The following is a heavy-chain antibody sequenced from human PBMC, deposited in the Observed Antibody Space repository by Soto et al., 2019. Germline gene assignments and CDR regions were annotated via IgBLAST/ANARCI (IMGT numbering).Heavy chain of an antibody. Sequence: PGGSLRLSCAASGFTFSGNWVHWVRQAPGKGLVWVSRIDDKGTGTSYADSVRGRFTISRDSATNTLYLQMNSLRPEDTAVYYCTTVFHYWGQGTPVTVSS. CDR1: GFTFSGNW. CDR2: IDDKGTGT. J-gene: IGHJ4*02. V-gene: IGHV3-74*01. CDR3: TTVFHY. D-gene: IGHD4-17*01.